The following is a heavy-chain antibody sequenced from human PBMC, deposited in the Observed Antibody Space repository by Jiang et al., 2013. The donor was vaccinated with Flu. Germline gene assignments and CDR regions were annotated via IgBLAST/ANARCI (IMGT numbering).Heavy chain of an antibody. CDR2: LILVTLI. CDR3: ARQTGSSSLWFDP. V-gene: IGHV5-10-1*01. Sequence: EWMGGLILVTLIQLQSAFQGHVSISVDKSISTAYLQWSSLKASDTAMYYCARQTGSSSLWFDPWGQGTLVTVSS. D-gene: IGHD6-6*01. J-gene: IGHJ5*02.